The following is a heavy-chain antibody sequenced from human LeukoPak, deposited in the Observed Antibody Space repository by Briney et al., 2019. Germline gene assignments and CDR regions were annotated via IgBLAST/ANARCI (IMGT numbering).Heavy chain of an antibody. D-gene: IGHD6-13*01. J-gene: IGHJ4*02. Sequence: GGSLRLSCAASGFTFSSYGMHWVRQAPGKGLEWVAVIWYGGSDKYYADSVKGRFTISRDNSKNTLYLQMNSLRAEDTAVYYCAKNPRRIAAAGPFDYWGQGTLVTVSS. CDR3: AKNPRRIAAAGPFDY. CDR1: GFTFSSYG. CDR2: IWYGGSDK. V-gene: IGHV3-30*02.